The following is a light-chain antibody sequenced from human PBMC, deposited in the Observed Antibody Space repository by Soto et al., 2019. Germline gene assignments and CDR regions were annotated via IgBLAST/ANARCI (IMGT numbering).Light chain of an antibody. CDR3: LLDFRYFWA. CDR1: EAIRSA. Sequence: AIQLTQSPSSLSASVGGRGTITCRASEAIRSALGWYQQKPGKVPKLLIYAASILQSGVPSRFRGSGSGTDFTLTISSLQPEDFETYYCLLDFRYFWAFGQGTKVDIK. CDR2: AAS. V-gene: IGKV1-6*01. J-gene: IGKJ1*01.